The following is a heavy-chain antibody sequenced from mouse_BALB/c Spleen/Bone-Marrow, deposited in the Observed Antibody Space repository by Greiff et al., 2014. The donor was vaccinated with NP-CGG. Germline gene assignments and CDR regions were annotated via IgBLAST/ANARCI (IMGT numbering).Heavy chain of an antibody. D-gene: IGHD2-1*01. V-gene: IGHV1S29*02. Sequence: EVKLQESGPELVKPGASVKMSCKASGYTFTDYNIHWVKQSHGKSLEWIGYIYPYNGGTGYNQKFKTKATLTVDNSSITAYMELRSLTSEDSAVYYCARGLWGNYYFDYWGQGTTLTVSS. CDR3: ARGLWGNYYFDY. J-gene: IGHJ2*01. CDR2: IYPYNGGT. CDR1: GYTFTDYN.